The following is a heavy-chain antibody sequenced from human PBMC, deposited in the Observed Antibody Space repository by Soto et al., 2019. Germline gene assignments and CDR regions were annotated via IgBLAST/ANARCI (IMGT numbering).Heavy chain of an antibody. CDR1: DGSISRYD. D-gene: IGHD3-10*01. CDR3: ARNWFGEYPYYYYYMAV. CDR2: IYYSGST. Sequence: GTPSLTCTVSDGSISRYDWSWIRQPPGKGLEWIGYIYYSGSTNYNPSLKSRVTISVDTSKNQFSLKLSSVTAADTAVYYCARNWFGEYPYYYYYMAVWGKGTTVTVSS. V-gene: IGHV4-59*01. J-gene: IGHJ6*03.